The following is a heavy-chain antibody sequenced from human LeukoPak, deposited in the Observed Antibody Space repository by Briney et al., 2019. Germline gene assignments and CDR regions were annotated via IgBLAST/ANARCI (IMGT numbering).Heavy chain of an antibody. CDR2: ISASGGST. D-gene: IGHD1-26*01. Sequence: GGSLRLSCAASGFTFSSYAMSWVRQAPGKGLEWVSVISASGGSTYYADSVKGRFTISRDNSKNTLYLQMNSLRVDDTAVYYCTRDGIVGARSFDSWGQGILVTVSS. CDR3: TRDGIVGARSFDS. CDR1: GFTFSSYA. J-gene: IGHJ4*02. V-gene: IGHV3-23*01.